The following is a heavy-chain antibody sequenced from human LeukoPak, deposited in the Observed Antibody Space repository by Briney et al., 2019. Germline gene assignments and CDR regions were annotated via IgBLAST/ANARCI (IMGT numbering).Heavy chain of an antibody. CDR1: GFTFSSYW. D-gene: IGHD2-21*02. V-gene: IGHV3-74*01. CDR3: ARDCGGDCYYYYGMDV. Sequence: GGSLRLSCAASGFTFSSYWMHWVRQAPGKGLVXXXXXNSDGSSTSYADSVKGRFTISRDNAKNTLYLQMNSLRAEDTAVYYCARDCGGDCYYYYGMDVWGQGTTVTVSS. CDR2: XNSDGSST. J-gene: IGHJ6*02.